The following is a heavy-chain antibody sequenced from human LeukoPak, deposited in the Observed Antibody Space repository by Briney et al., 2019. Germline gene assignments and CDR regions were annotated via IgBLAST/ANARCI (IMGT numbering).Heavy chain of an antibody. CDR1: GGTFSSYA. V-gene: IGHV1-69*13. CDR2: TIPIFGTA. Sequence: SVKVSCKASGGTFSSYAISWVRQAPGQGLEWMGGTIPIFGTANYAQKFQGRVTITADESTSTAYMELSSLRSEDTAVYYCASYPRADSGYDYDYYYGMDVWGKGTTVTVSS. D-gene: IGHD5-12*01. J-gene: IGHJ6*04. CDR3: ASYPRADSGYDYDYYYGMDV.